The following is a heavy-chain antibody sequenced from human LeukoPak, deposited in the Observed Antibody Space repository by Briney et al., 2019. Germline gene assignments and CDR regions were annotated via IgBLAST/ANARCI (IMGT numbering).Heavy chain of an antibody. J-gene: IGHJ4*02. CDR3: ARVGGYGDTYYFHY. Sequence: PSETLSLTCTVSGGSISSYYWSWIRQPPGKGLEWIGYIYYSGSTNYNPSLKSRVTISVDTSKNQFSLKLSSVTAADTAVYYCARVGGYGDTYYFHYWGQGTLVTVSS. D-gene: IGHD4-17*01. CDR1: GGSISSYY. V-gene: IGHV4-59*01. CDR2: IYYSGST.